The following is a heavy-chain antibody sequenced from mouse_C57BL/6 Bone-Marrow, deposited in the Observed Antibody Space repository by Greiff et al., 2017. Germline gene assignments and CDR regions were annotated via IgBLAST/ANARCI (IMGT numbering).Heavy chain of an antibody. J-gene: IGHJ3*01. D-gene: IGHD1-1*01. Sequence: QVQLQQSGPGLVQPSQSLSITCTVSGFSLTSYGVHWVRQSPGKGLEWLGVIWSGGGTDYKAAFISKLSISNDNSKSQVFFNMNSLQAADTAIYYCARNAIYYYSSIGSWFAYWGQGTLVTVSA. CDR2: IWSGGGT. V-gene: IGHV2-2*01. CDR1: GFSLTSYG. CDR3: ARNAIYYYSSIGSWFAY.